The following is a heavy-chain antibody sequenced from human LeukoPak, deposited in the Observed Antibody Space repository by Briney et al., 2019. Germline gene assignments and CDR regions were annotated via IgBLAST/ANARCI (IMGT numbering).Heavy chain of an antibody. CDR3: AKHFSSGTYYNYFDY. CDR2: ISDNGGGT. CDR1: GFTFNNYA. V-gene: IGHV3-23*01. D-gene: IGHD3-10*01. Sequence: GGSLRLPCVASGFTFNNYAMSWVRQAPGKGMEWVSAISDNGGGTYSADSVKGRFTISRDNSKNTLYLQMNSLRAGDTAVYYCAKHFSSGTYYNYFDYWGQGTLVTVSS. J-gene: IGHJ4*02.